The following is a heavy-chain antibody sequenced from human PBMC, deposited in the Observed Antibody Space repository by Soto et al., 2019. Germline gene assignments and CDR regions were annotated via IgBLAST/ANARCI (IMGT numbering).Heavy chain of an antibody. CDR2: VFYSGYT. Sequence: PSETLSLTCIVSGGSVNSYYWSWIRQTPGKGLEWIGSVFYSGYTNYNPSLKSRVTLSVDMSKNQFSLSLRSVTAADTAVYYCARVRVEYCGGDCSSFDDWGQGTLVTVSS. V-gene: IGHV4-59*02. J-gene: IGHJ4*02. CDR1: GGSVNSYY. D-gene: IGHD2-21*02. CDR3: ARVRVEYCGGDCSSFDD.